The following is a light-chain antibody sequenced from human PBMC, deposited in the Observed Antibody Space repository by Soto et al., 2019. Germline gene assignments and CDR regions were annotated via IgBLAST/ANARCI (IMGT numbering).Light chain of an antibody. J-gene: IGLJ2*01. CDR3: SSYAGSNIVV. CDR1: RSDVGGYNL. V-gene: IGLV2-8*01. Sequence: QSALTQPPSASGSPGQSITIACTGTRSDVGGYNLVSWYQQHPGKAPKLMIYEVSERPSGVPDRFSGSKSGNTASLTVSGLQTEDEADYYCSSYAGSNIVVFGGGTKLTVL. CDR2: EVS.